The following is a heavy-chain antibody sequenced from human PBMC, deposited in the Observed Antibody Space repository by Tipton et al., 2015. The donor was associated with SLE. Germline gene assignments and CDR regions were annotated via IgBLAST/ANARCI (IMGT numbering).Heavy chain of an antibody. V-gene: IGHV4-39*07. CDR2: LNSGGRT. CDR3: ARLVAESWFDP. D-gene: IGHD2-8*02. J-gene: IGHJ5*02. CDR1: GASIRSGNYY. Sequence: TLSLTCSVSGASIRSGNYYWGWIRQPAGKGLEWIGGLNSGGRTYYTSSLESRVTMSVDTSKNQFSLRLTSLTAADTAVYYCARLVAESWFDPWGQGTLVTVSS.